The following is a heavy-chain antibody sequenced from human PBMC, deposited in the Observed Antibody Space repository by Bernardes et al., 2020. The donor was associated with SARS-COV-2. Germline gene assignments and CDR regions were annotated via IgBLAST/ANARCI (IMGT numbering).Heavy chain of an antibody. V-gene: IGHV3-74*01. Sequence: GTLRLSFSGLPLTFLTSCIRWSPTSPWRGLVWLARMYYAATTRNYADAENSRFTVSRDNAKNTLYLQMDSLTDEDAAFYYCARGGNYYLDYWGQVTLVTVSS. CDR3: ARGGNYYLDY. J-gene: IGHJ4*02. CDR2: MYYAATTR. CDR1: PLTFLTSC. D-gene: IGHD1-26*01.